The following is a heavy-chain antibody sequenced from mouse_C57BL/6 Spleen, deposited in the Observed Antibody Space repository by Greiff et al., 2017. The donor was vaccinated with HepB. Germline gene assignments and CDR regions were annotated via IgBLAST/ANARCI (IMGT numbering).Heavy chain of an antibody. CDR2: ISDGGSYT. CDR1: GFTFSSYA. V-gene: IGHV5-4*01. D-gene: IGHD1-1*01. J-gene: IGHJ2*01. CDR3: ARGTNYGSSYYYFDY. Sequence: EVQVVESGGGLVKPGGSLKLSCAASGFTFSSYAMSWVRQTPEKRLEWVATISDGGSYTYYPDNVKGRFTISRDNAKNNLYLQMSHLKSEDTAMYYCARGTNYGSSYYYFDYWGQGTTLTVSS.